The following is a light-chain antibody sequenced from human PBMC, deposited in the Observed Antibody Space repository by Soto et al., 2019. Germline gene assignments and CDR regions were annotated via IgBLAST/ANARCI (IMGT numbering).Light chain of an antibody. V-gene: IGLV2-8*01. CDR3: ISYAGSDFYV. CDR1: SSGVGGYNY. Sequence: QSALTQPPSASGSPGQSVTISCTGTSSGVGGYNYVSWYQQHPGKAPKLMISGVSKRPSGVPDRFSGSKSGNTASLTVSGLQAEDEADYYCISYAGSDFYVFGTGTKVTVL. J-gene: IGLJ1*01. CDR2: GVS.